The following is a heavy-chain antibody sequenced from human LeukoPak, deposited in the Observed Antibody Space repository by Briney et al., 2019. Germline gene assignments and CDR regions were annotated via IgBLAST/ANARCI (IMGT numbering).Heavy chain of an antibody. CDR3: AREVGINAFDI. D-gene: IGHD1-26*01. V-gene: IGHV1-2*02. CDR2: INPDSGGT. CDR1: GYTFTGKH. J-gene: IGHJ3*02. Sequence: ASVKVSCKASGYTFTGKHMYWVRQAPGQGLECLGWINPDSGGTNYVQRFQGRVTMTRDTSISTAYMELISLTSDDTAVYFCAREVGINAFDIWGQGTMVTVPS.